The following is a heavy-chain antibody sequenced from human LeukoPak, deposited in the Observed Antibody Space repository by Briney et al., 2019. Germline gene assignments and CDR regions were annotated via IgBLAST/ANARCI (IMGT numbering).Heavy chain of an antibody. CDR3: ARKDGSGTYYSLDY. CDR1: GNSFTSYW. Sequence: PGESLKISCKGSGNSFTSYWIAWVRQVPGKGLERMGIIYPGDSETRYSPSFQGQVTISADKSISTAYLQWSSLKASDTAMYYCARKDGSGTYYSLDYWGQGTLVTVSS. CDR2: IYPGDSET. V-gene: IGHV5-51*01. D-gene: IGHD3-10*01. J-gene: IGHJ4*02.